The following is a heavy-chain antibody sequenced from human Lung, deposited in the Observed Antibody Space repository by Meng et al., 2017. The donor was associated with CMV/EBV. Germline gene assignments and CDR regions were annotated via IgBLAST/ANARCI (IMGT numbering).Heavy chain of an antibody. CDR3: AKAHEILGSCSLTSCYWGVDY. V-gene: IGHV3-30-3*01. D-gene: IGHD2-2*01. CDR1: GFTFSSFA. CDR2: MSYDGGNK. Sequence: GESLKISCAASGFTFSSFAMHWVRQAPGKGLEWVAVMSYDGGNKYYADSVMGRFTISRDNSKSALYLQMNSLRVEDTAVYYCAKAHEILGSCSLTSCYWGVDYWGKG. J-gene: IGHJ4*02.